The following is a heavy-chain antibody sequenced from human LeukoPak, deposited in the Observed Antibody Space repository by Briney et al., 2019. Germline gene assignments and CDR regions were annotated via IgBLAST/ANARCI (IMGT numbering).Heavy chain of an antibody. CDR2: MSPDSGDT. CDR1: GYTFTDYY. Sequence: ASVKVSCKASGYTFTDYYINWVRQAPGQGLEWMGGMSPDSGDTGYAHKFQGRVTITRSTSITTAAVELRSLTVDDTAVYYCARVRLRNGYNWFDPWGQGTLVTVSS. J-gene: IGHJ5*02. CDR3: ARVRLRNGYNWFDP. D-gene: IGHD3-3*01. V-gene: IGHV1-8*03.